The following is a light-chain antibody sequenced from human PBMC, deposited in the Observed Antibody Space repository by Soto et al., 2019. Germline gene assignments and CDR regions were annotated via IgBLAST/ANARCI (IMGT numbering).Light chain of an antibody. V-gene: IGKV3-20*01. CDR1: QSIKRSY. Sequence: EIVLMQSPGTLSLSPGERATLSCRASQSIKRSYLAWYQQKTGQAPRVLIYGASNRATGIPDRFSGSGSGTDFSLTISRLEPEDFAVYYCHQYDNAPQTVGQGTKVEIK. J-gene: IGKJ2*01. CDR2: GAS. CDR3: HQYDNAPQT.